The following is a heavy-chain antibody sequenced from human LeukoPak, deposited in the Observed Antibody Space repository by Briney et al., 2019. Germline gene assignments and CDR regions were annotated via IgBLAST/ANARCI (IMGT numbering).Heavy chain of an antibody. CDR1: GYTFTSYG. D-gene: IGHD5-24*01. CDR2: ISAYNGNT. CDR3: ARDGYNDYYYYYYMDV. J-gene: IGHJ6*03. V-gene: IGHV1-18*01. Sequence: ASVKVSCKASGYTFTSYGISWVRQAPGPGLEWMGWISAYNGNTNSAQKFQVRVTMTRDTSTSTVYMELSSLRSEDTAVYYCARDGYNDYYYYYYMDVWGKGTTVTISS.